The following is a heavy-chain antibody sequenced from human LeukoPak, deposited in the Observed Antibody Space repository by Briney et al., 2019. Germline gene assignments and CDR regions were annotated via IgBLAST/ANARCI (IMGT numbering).Heavy chain of an antibody. Sequence: GGSLRLSCAASGISFSDYYMSWIRQAPGKGLEWVSDISSGSTYTNYADSVKGRFTIFRDNAKNSLYLQMNSLRTEDTAVYYCARVNNYYGARGGGYFDYWGQGTLVTVFS. V-gene: IGHV3-11*05. D-gene: IGHD3-10*01. J-gene: IGHJ4*02. CDR1: GISFSDYY. CDR2: ISSGSTYT. CDR3: ARVNNYYGARGGGYFDY.